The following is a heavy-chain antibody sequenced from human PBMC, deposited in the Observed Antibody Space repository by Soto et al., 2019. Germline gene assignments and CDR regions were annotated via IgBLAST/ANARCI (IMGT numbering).Heavy chain of an antibody. D-gene: IGHD3-10*01. V-gene: IGHV3-30-3*01. CDR2: ISYDGSNK. Sequence: VAVISYDGSNKYYADSVKGRFTISRDNSKNTLYLQMNSLRAEDTAVYYCARDGTGFGELIHYWGQGTLVTVSS. CDR3: ARDGTGFGELIHY. J-gene: IGHJ4*02.